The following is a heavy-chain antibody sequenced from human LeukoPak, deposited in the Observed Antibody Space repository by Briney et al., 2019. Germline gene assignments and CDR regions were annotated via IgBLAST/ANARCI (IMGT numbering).Heavy chain of an antibody. D-gene: IGHD3-3*01. CDR2: IDARSGIT. V-gene: IGHV3-48*01. Sequence: GGSLRLSCAASGFTFTIFGLNWVRQAPGKGPEWVSYIDARSGITYYADSVQGRFTISRDNAKESVFLQMNSLRADDTAVYYCARTYDFGRGPPGDAFDNWGPGTLVIVSS. CDR1: GFTFTIFG. CDR3: ARTYDFGRGPPGDAFDN. J-gene: IGHJ3*02.